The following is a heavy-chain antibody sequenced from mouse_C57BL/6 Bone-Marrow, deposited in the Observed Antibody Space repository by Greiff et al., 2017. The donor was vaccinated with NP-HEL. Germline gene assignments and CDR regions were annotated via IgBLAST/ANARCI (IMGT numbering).Heavy chain of an antibody. CDR1: GYTFTSYW. CDR2: IDPSDSET. D-gene: IGHD1-1*01. Sequence: VQLQQPGAELVRPGSSVKLSCKASGYTFTSYWMHWVKQRPIQGLEWIGNIDPSDSETHYNQKFKDKATLTVDKSSSTAYMQLSSLTSEDSAVYYCARDPIYYYVSPWYFDVWGTGTTVTVSS. V-gene: IGHV1-52*01. J-gene: IGHJ1*03. CDR3: ARDPIYYYVSPWYFDV.